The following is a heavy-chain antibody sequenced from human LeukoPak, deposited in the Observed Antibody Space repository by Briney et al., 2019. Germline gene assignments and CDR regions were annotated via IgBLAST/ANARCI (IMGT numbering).Heavy chain of an antibody. D-gene: IGHD6-6*01. V-gene: IGHV3-30*02. J-gene: IGHJ4*02. Sequence: GGSLRLSCAASGFTFSSYGMHWVRQARGKGLEWVAFIRYDGSNKYYADSVKGRFTISRDNSKNTLYLQMNSLRAEDTAVYYCAKDRLGSSFSFDYWGQGTLVTVSS. CDR3: AKDRLGSSFSFDY. CDR2: IRYDGSNK. CDR1: GFTFSSYG.